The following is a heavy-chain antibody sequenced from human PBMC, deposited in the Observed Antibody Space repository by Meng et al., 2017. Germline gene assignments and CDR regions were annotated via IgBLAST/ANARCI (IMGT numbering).Heavy chain of an antibody. V-gene: IGHV3-74*01. CDR3: ARSDWFDP. Sequence: VKSGGVLVHSGGSLQPSCKASGFTFRNYWMHWVRQAPGKGLVWVSRIKPDGTMTVYADSVKGRFTISRDNAKNTLYLQMNSLRSDDTAVYYCARSDWFDPWGQGTLVTVSS. J-gene: IGHJ5*02. CDR1: GFTFRNYW. CDR2: IKPDGTMT.